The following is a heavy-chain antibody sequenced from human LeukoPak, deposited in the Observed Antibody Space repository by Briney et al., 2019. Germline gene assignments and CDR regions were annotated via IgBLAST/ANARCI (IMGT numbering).Heavy chain of an antibody. V-gene: IGHV3-21*01. Sequence: GGSLRLSCAASGFTFGSYSMNWVRQAPGKGLEWVSSISSSSSYIYYADSVKGRFTISRDNAKNSLYLQMNSLRAEDTAVYYCARGLWFGEFFDAFDIWGQGTMVTVSS. CDR3: ARGLWFGEFFDAFDI. D-gene: IGHD3-10*01. CDR2: ISSSSSYI. CDR1: GFTFGSYS. J-gene: IGHJ3*02.